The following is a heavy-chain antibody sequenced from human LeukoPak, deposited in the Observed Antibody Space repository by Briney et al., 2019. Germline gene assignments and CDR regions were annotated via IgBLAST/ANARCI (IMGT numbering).Heavy chain of an antibody. Sequence: PGGSLRLSCAASGFTFSSYGMHWVRQAPGKGLEWVAVISYDGSNKYYADSVKGRFTISRDNSKNTLYLQMNSLRAEDTAVYYCARDYFSTSYYYGMDVWGQGTAVTVSS. J-gene: IGHJ6*02. CDR3: ARDYFSTSYYYGMDV. D-gene: IGHD3-10*01. V-gene: IGHV3-30*03. CDR1: GFTFSSYG. CDR2: ISYDGSNK.